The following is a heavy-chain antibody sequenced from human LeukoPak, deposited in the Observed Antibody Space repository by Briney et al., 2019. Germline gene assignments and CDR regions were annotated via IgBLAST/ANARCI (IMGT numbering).Heavy chain of an antibody. CDR2: IFPGDSDT. Sequence: GEPLKISCQISGYKFVSYWIGWVRQMPGKGLEWMGIIFPGDSDTRYSPSFEGQVTISADRSNNTAYLQWRSLEASDTAIYYCARRIFGGGGYAFDIWGQGTVVTVSS. V-gene: IGHV5-51*01. J-gene: IGHJ3*02. CDR3: ARRIFGGGGYAFDI. D-gene: IGHD3-16*01. CDR1: GYKFVSYW.